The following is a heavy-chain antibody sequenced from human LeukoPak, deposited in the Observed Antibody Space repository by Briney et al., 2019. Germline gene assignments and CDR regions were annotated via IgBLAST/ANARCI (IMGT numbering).Heavy chain of an antibody. J-gene: IGHJ4*02. V-gene: IGHV4-4*07. CDR1: GGSINNYY. D-gene: IGHD3-10*01. CDR2: IYTRGST. CDR3: ARVYGSGAPVRDFDY. Sequence: SETLSLTCTVSGGSINNYYWSWIRQPAGKGLEWIGRIYTRGSTNYNPSLKSRVTMSVDTSKNQFSLKLSSVTAADTAVYYCARVYGSGAPVRDFDYWGQGTLVTVSS.